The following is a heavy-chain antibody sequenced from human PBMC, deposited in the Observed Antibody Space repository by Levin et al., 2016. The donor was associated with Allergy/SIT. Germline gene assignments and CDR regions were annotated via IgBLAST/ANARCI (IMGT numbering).Heavy chain of an antibody. CDR3: ARSLRPGIAVAGWGEYFDY. D-gene: IGHD6-19*01. J-gene: IGHJ4*02. Sequence: WVRQAPGQRLEWMGWINAGNNYTKYSQKFQGRVTITRDTSASTAYMELSSLRSEDTAVYSCARSLRPGIAVAGWGEYFDYWGQGTLVTVSS. CDR2: INAGNNYT. V-gene: IGHV1-3*01.